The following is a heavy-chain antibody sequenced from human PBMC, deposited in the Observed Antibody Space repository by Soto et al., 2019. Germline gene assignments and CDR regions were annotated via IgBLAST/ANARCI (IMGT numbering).Heavy chain of an antibody. CDR2: IYYRGGT. D-gene: IGHD6-6*01. CDR3: ARDLSSSKEDTYNGMDV. J-gene: IGHJ6*02. V-gene: IGHV4-30-4*01. Sequence: QVQLQESGPGLVKPSQTLSLTCTVSGGSITSGDYFWSWIRQPPGKGLEWIGNIYYRGGTNYNPSLKSRVRITIDTSKNQVSLKLNSVTVSDTAVYYCARDLSSSKEDTYNGMDVWGQGTTVTVSS. CDR1: GGSITSGDYF.